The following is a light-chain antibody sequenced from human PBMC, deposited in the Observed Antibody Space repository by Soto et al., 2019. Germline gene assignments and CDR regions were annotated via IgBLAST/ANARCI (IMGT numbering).Light chain of an antibody. V-gene: IGKV3-11*01. J-gene: IGKJ4*01. CDR2: DAS. CDR1: QSVSSY. CDR3: QQRSNWPPLT. Sequence: EIVLTQSPATLSLSPGESATLSCRDSQSVSSYLAWYQQKPGQAPRLLIYDASNRATGIPARFSGSGSGTDFTLTISSLEPEDFAVYYCQQRSNWPPLTFGGGTKVEIK.